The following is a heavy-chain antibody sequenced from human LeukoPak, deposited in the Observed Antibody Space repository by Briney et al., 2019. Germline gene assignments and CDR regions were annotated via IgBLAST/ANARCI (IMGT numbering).Heavy chain of an antibody. V-gene: IGHV1-69*05. D-gene: IGHD3-9*01. CDR3: ARSLRYFDWLLYDY. Sequence: SVKVSCKASGGTSSSYAISWVRQAPGQGLEWMGGIIPIFGTANYAQKFQGRVTITTDESTSTAYMELSSLRSEDTAVYYCARSLRYFDWLLYDYWGQGTLVTVSS. J-gene: IGHJ4*02. CDR1: GGTSSSYA. CDR2: IIPIFGTA.